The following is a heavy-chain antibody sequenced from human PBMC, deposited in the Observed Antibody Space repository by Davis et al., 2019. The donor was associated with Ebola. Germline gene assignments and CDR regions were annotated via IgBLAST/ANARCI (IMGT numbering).Heavy chain of an antibody. J-gene: IGHJ6*02. V-gene: IGHV3-23*01. CDR3: AKGEMDV. CDR2: ISGSGGST. CDR1: GFTFGDYA. Sequence: GESLKISCTASGFTFGDYAMSWVRQAPGKGLEWVSAISGSGGSTYYADSVKGRFTISRDNSKNTLYLQMNSLRAEDTAVYYCAKGEMDVWGQGTTVTVSS. D-gene: IGHD3-16*01.